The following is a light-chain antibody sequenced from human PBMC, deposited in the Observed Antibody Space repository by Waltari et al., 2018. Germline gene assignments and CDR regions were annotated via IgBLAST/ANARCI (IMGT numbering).Light chain of an antibody. CDR1: QSVNSD. J-gene: IGKJ4*01. V-gene: IGKV3-15*01. Sequence: EIVMTQSPASLSVSPGERATLSCRASQSVNSDLAWYQQKPGQAPRLLIYGASIRVTGIPARFSGSGSGTEFTLTISGLQSEDFAVYYCQQYNDWPPLTFGGGTKVEIK. CDR2: GAS. CDR3: QQYNDWPPLT.